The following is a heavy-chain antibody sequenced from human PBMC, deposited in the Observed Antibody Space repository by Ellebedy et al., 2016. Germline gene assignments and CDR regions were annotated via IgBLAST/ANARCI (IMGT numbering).Heavy chain of an antibody. CDR2: IYYSGST. CDR3: ARHGCSGGSCYSGAFDI. D-gene: IGHD2-15*01. Sequence: SETLSLTCTVSGGSISSYYWSWIRQPPGKGLEWIGYIYYSGSTNYNPSLKSRVTISVDTSKNQFSLKLSSVTAADTAVYYCARHGCSGGSCYSGAFDIWGQGTMVTVSS. CDR1: GGSISSYY. J-gene: IGHJ3*02. V-gene: IGHV4-59*08.